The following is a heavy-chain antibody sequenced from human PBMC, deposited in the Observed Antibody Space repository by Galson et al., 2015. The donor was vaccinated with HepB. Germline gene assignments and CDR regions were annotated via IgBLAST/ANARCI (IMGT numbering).Heavy chain of an antibody. CDR2: ISTSGGST. D-gene: IGHD4-17*01. Sequence: SLRLSCAASGFTFSSYAMSWVRQAPGKGLEWVSAISTSGGSTYYADSVKGRFTISRDNSKNTLYLQMNSLRAEDTAVYYCARDLTVTPDSWGQGTLVTVSS. CDR3: ARDLTVTPDS. J-gene: IGHJ5*01. CDR1: GFTFSSYA. V-gene: IGHV3-23*01.